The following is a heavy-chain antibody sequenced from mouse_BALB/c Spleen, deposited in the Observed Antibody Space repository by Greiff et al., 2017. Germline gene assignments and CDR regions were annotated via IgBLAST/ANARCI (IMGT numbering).Heavy chain of an antibody. Sequence: QVQLQQPGAELVRPGASVKLSCKASGYTFTSYWINWVKQRPGQGLEWIGNIYPSDSYTNYNQKFKDKATLTVDKSSSTAYMQLSSPTSEDSAVYYCTSTTVEGFDYWGQGTTLTVSS. CDR2: IYPSDSYT. CDR1: GYTFTSYW. V-gene: IGHV1-69*02. D-gene: IGHD1-1*01. CDR3: TSTTVEGFDY. J-gene: IGHJ2*01.